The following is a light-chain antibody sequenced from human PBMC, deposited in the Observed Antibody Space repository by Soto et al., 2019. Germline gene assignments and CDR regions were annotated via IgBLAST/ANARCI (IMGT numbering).Light chain of an antibody. CDR3: SSYTSSSTRV. Sequence: QSALTQPASVSGSPGQSITISCTGTSSDVGGYNYVSWYQQQPGKAPKLMIYDVSTRPSGVSNRFSGSKSGNTAFLTISGLQAEDEADYYCSSYTSSSTRVFGGGTKVTVL. CDR2: DVS. V-gene: IGLV2-14*01. J-gene: IGLJ3*02. CDR1: SSDVGGYNY.